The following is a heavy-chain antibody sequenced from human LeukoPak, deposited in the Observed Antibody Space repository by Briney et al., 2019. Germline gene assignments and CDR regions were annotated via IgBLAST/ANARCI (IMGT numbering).Heavy chain of an antibody. Sequence: ASVKVSCKASGYTFTSYGISWVRQAPGQGLEWMGWISAYNGNTNYAQKLQGRVTMTTDTSTSTVYMELSSLRSEDTAVYYCAREALGYQEAFDIWGQGTMVTVSS. CDR2: ISAYNGNT. J-gene: IGHJ3*02. CDR1: GYTFTSYG. CDR3: AREALGYQEAFDI. D-gene: IGHD5-12*01. V-gene: IGHV1-18*01.